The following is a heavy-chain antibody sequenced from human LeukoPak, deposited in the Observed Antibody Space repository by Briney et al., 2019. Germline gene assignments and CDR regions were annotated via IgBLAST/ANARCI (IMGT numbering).Heavy chain of an antibody. CDR2: ISSRGTTI. CDR1: GFTFSSYE. CDR3: ARDLFRSTGSLAFGGY. J-gene: IGHJ4*02. V-gene: IGHV3-48*03. D-gene: IGHD3-9*01. Sequence: GGSLRLSCEASGFTFSSYEMNWVRQAPGKGLEWISYISSRGTTIYDADSVKGRFAISRDNAKNSLYLQMNSLRAEDTAVYYCARDLFRSTGSLAFGGYWGQGTLVTVSS.